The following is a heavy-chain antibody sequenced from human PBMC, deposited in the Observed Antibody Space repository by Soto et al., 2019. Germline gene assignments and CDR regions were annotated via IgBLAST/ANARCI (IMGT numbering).Heavy chain of an antibody. CDR3: ARSRRLAGAY. V-gene: IGHV1-3*01. J-gene: IGHJ4*02. Sequence: QVQLVQSGAEVKKPGASVKVSCKASGYTFTSYAMHWVRQAPGQRLEWMGWINAGNGNTKYSQKCQGRVPITRDTSASTSYIQLSSLRSEDTAVYYCARSRRLAGAYWGQGTRVTVSS. CDR2: INAGNGNT. CDR1: GYTFTSYA. D-gene: IGHD3-10*01.